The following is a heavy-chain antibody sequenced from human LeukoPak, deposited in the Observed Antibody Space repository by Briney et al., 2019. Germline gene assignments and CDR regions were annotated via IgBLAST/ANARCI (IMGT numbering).Heavy chain of an antibody. Sequence: ASVKVSCKASGYTFIGYYMHWVRQAPGQGLEWMGWINPNSNGTNYAQKSQGRVTMTRDTSISTAYLELSRLRSDDTAVYYCARTKYSSSSVDYWGQGTLVTVSS. CDR3: ARTKYSSSSVDY. J-gene: IGHJ4*02. V-gene: IGHV1-2*02. CDR1: GYTFIGYY. D-gene: IGHD6-6*01. CDR2: INPNSNGT.